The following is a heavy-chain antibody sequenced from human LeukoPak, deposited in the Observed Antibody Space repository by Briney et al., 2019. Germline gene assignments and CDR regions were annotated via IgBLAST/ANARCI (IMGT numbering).Heavy chain of an antibody. D-gene: IGHD3-9*01. V-gene: IGHV3-9*01. Sequence: GGSLRLSCAASGFTFDDYAMHWVRQAPWKGLEWVSGISWNSDNIGYADSVKGRFTISRDNAKNSLYLQMNSLRAEDTALYYCAKMGPVNDILTGYLPPYYYYGMDVWGQGTTVTVSS. CDR1: GFTFDDYA. CDR2: ISWNSDNI. J-gene: IGHJ6*02. CDR3: AKMGPVNDILTGYLPPYYYYGMDV.